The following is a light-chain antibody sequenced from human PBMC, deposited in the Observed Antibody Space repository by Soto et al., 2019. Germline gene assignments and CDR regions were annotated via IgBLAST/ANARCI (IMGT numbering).Light chain of an antibody. J-gene: IGLJ1*01. CDR1: SSDVGSYNR. Sequence: QSVLTQPPSVSGSPGQSVTISCTGTSSDVGSYNRVSWYQQPPGTAPKLMIYEVSNRPSGVPDRFSGFKSGNTASLTISGLQAEDEADYYCSSYTSSSFYVFGTGTKVTVL. CDR3: SSYTSSSFYV. CDR2: EVS. V-gene: IGLV2-18*02.